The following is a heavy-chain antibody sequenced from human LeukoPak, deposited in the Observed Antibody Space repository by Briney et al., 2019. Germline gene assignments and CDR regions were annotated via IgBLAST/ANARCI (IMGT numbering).Heavy chain of an antibody. J-gene: IGHJ6*03. CDR1: GYTFTSYV. D-gene: IGHD6-13*01. CDR3: ARISSSSWYLHYYYYMDV. V-gene: IGHV1-8*01. CDR2: MNPNSGNT. Sequence: ASVKVSCKASGYTFTSYVINWVRQATGQGLEWMGWMNPNSGNTGYAQKFQGRVTMTRNTSISTAYMELSSLRSEDTAVYYCARISSSSWYLHYYYYMDVWGKGTTVTISS.